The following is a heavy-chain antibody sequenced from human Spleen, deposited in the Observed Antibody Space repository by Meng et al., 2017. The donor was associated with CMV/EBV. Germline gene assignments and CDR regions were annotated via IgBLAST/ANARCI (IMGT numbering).Heavy chain of an antibody. CDR1: GYSISSGYY. Sequence: SETLSLTCTVSGYSISSGYYWGWIRQPPGKGLEWIGSIYHSGSTYYNPSLKSRVTLSVDTSKNQFSLKLSSVTAADTAVYYCAKMEDFWDQGALVTVSS. CDR2: IYHSGST. V-gene: IGHV4-38-2*02. CDR3: AKMEDF. D-gene: IGHD2-8*01. J-gene: IGHJ4*02.